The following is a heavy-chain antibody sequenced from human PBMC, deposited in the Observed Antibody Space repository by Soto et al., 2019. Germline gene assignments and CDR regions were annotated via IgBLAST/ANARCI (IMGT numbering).Heavy chain of an antibody. CDR3: ATHLSESRGLKVWNFDL. V-gene: IGHV1-24*01. CDR2: FDPDAGKT. D-gene: IGHD2-21*01. Sequence: QVQLVQSGAEVRNPGASVKISCTVSGHKLTDLSIHWVRQAPEKGLEWMGCFDPDAGKTILTQTFQGRVSVTEETSIDPAFMELRSLRNEDTATSYCATHLSESRGLKVWNFDLWGRGTLVTVSS. J-gene: IGHJ2*01. CDR1: GHKLTDLS.